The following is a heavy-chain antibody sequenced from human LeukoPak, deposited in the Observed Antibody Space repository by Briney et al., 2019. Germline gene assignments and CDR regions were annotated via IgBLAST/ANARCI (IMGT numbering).Heavy chain of an antibody. V-gene: IGHV4-59*01. D-gene: IGHD3-10*01. CDR2: IYYSGST. CDR1: NGSLSSYY. J-gene: IGHJ4*02. Sequence: SETLSLTCTVSNGSLSSYYWSWIRQPPGKGLEWIGYIYYSGSTNYNPALQSRVTISLDTSKTQFSLKLKSVTAADTAVYYCARASGSGSYYGIDYWGQGILVTVSS. CDR3: ARASGSGSYYGIDY.